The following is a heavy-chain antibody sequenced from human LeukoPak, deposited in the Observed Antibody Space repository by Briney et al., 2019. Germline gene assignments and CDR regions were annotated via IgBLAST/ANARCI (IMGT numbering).Heavy chain of an antibody. CDR1: GFTFSSYA. V-gene: IGHV3-30-3*01. J-gene: IGHJ4*02. Sequence: GGSLRFSCAASGFTFSSYAMHWVRQAPGKGLEWVAVISYDGSNKYYADSVKGRFTISRDNSKNTLYLQMNSLRAEDTAVYYCARDHQRLIYWGQGTLVTVSS. CDR2: ISYDGSNK. CDR3: ARDHQRLIY. D-gene: IGHD3-22*01.